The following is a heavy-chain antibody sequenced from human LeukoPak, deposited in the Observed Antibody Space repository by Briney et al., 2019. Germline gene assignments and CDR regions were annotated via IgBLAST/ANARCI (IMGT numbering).Heavy chain of an antibody. CDR1: GFTFSGSA. V-gene: IGHV3-23*01. J-gene: IGHJ6*02. Sequence: GGSLRLACAASGFTFSGSAMHWVRQAPGKGLEWVSAISGSGGSTYYADSVKGRFTISRDNSKNTLYLQMNSLRAEDTAVYYCAKFYGMDVWGQGTTVTVSS. CDR2: ISGSGGST. CDR3: AKFYGMDV.